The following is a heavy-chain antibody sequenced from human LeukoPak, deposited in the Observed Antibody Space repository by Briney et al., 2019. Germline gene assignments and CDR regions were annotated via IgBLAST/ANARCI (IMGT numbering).Heavy chain of an antibody. CDR1: GFTFSSNW. J-gene: IGHJ5*02. CDR3: ARLWGGNGYSGGSLNL. V-gene: IGHV3-7*01. Sequence: GGSLRLSCAASGFTFSSNWMSWVRQAPGKGLEWVANIKQDGSEKFYVDPVKGRFTISKDNSNNMVFLQMDRLRAEDTAVYYCARLWGGNGYSGGSLNLWGQGTLVTVSS. D-gene: IGHD3-16*01. CDR2: IKQDGSEK.